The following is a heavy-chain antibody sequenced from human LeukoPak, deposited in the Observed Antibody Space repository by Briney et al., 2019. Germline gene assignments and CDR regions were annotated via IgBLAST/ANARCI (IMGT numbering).Heavy chain of an antibody. CDR3: ARELYYYDSSGYYRYYYGMDV. V-gene: IGHV6-1*01. CDR1: GDSVSSNSAA. J-gene: IGHJ6*02. Sequence: SQTLSLTCAISGDSVSSNSAAWNWIRQSPSRGLEWLGRTYYRSKWYNDYAISVKSRITINPDTSKNHFSLQLNSVTPEDTAVYYCARELYYYDSSGYYRYYYGMDVWGQGTTVTVSS. D-gene: IGHD3-22*01. CDR2: TYYRSKWYN.